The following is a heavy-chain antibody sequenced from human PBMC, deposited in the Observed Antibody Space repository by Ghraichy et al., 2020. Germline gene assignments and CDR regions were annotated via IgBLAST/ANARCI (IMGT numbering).Heavy chain of an antibody. Sequence: SETLSLTCAVSGYSISAGHYWGWVRQPPGKGLEWIGSIYHGGGTYYNPSLKGRVTISIDTSKNQFSLKLSSVTATDAALYYCARVGPGPYEASYSAYDYWGQGTLVIVST. J-gene: IGHJ4*02. CDR3: ARVGPGPYEASYSAYDY. CDR2: IYHGGGT. CDR1: GYSISAGHY. D-gene: IGHD5-12*01. V-gene: IGHV4-38-2*01.